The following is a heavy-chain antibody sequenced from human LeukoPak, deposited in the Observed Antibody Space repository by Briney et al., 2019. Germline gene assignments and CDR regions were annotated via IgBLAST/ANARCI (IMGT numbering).Heavy chain of an antibody. D-gene: IGHD3-10*01. CDR2: IYPGDSDT. CDR3: ARHGSLWFGDRNWFDP. V-gene: IGHV5-51*01. CDR1: GYSFTSYW. J-gene: IGHJ5*02. Sequence: GESLKISCKGSGYSFTSYWIGWVRQMPGKGLEWMGIIYPGDSDTRYSPSFQGQVTISADKSISAAYLQWSSLKASDTAMYYCARHGSLWFGDRNWFDPWGQGTLVTVSS.